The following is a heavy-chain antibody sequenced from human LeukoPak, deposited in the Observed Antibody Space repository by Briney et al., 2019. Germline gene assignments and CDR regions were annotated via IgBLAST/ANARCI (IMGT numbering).Heavy chain of an antibody. Sequence: PGGSLRLSCAASGFTFSSYAMSWVRQAPGEGLEWVSAISATVGITSYADSVKGRFTISRDNSKNTLYLQMNSLRAEDTAVYYCAKGTMVRWDVWGQGTTVTVSS. CDR1: GFTFSSYA. CDR3: AKGTMVRWDV. J-gene: IGHJ6*02. V-gene: IGHV3-23*01. D-gene: IGHD3-10*01. CDR2: ISATVGIT.